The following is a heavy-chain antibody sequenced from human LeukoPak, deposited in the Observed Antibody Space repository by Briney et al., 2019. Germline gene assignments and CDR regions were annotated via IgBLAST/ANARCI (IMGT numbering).Heavy chain of an antibody. CDR3: ARDEARVLDY. V-gene: IGHV4-59*01. CDR1: GGSISNYY. J-gene: IGHJ4*02. Sequence: SETLSLTCTVSGGSISNYYWSWIRQPPGKGLEWIGYIYYRGNTDYNPSLKSRVTISVDTSMNQFSLKLSSVTAADTAVYYCARDEARVLDYWGQGTLVTVSS. CDR2: IYYRGNT.